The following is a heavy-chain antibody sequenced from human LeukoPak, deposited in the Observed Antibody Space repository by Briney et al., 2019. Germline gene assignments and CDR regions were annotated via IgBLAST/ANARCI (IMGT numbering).Heavy chain of an antibody. V-gene: IGHV4-31*03. D-gene: IGHD4-17*01. Sequence: SETLSLTCTVSGGSISSGGYYWSWIRQHPGKGLEWIGYIYYSGSTYYNPSLKSRVTISVDTSKNQFSLKLSSVTAADTAVYYCARELGDYGDCGNYYGMDVWGQGTTVTVSS. CDR3: ARELGDYGDCGNYYGMDV. CDR1: GGSISSGGYY. CDR2: IYYSGST. J-gene: IGHJ6*02.